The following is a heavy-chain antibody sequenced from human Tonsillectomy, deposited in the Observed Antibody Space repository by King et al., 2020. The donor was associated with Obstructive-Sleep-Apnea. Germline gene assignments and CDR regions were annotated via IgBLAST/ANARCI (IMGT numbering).Heavy chain of an antibody. Sequence: QVQLVQSGAEVKKPGASVKVSCKVSGYTLTELSMHWLRQAPGKGLDWMGGFDPSDGETSYAQKCQGRITMTEDTSTDTAYMGLSSLRSEDTAVYYCATGARWELGIDYWGQGTLVTVSS. D-gene: IGHD1-26*01. V-gene: IGHV1-24*01. CDR2: FDPSDGET. J-gene: IGHJ4*02. CDR3: ATGARWELGIDY. CDR1: GYTLTELS.